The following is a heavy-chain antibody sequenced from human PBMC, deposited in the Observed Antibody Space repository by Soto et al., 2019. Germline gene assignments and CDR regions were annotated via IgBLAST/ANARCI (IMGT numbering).Heavy chain of an antibody. Sequence: QVQLVQSGAEVKKPGSSVKVSCKASGGTFSSYAISWVRQTPGQGLEWMGGIIPIFGTANYAQKFQGRVTITADESTSTAYIELSSVRSEDTAVYYCARDVTSSGYYLYYFDSWGQGTLVTVYS. V-gene: IGHV1-69*01. CDR2: IIPIFGTA. J-gene: IGHJ4*02. D-gene: IGHD3-22*01. CDR1: GGTFSSYA. CDR3: ARDVTSSGYYLYYFDS.